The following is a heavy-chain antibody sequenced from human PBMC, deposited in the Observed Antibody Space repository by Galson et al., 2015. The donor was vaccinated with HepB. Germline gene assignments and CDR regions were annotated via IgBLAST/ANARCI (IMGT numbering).Heavy chain of an antibody. CDR3: AKDRGVAVAGPHGVYYYGMDV. CDR2: ISYDGSNK. J-gene: IGHJ6*02. D-gene: IGHD6-19*01. Sequence: SLRLSCAASGFTFSSYGMHWVRQAPGKGLEWVAVISYDGSNKYYADSVKGRFTISRDHSKNTLYLQMNSLRAEDTAVYYCAKDRGVAVAGPHGVYYYGMDVWGQGTTVTVSS. V-gene: IGHV3-30*18. CDR1: GFTFSSYG.